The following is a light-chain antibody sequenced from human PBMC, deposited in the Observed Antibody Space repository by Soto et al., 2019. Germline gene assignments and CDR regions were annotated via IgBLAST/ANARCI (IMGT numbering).Light chain of an antibody. J-gene: IGLJ3*02. CDR1: SSNIGSNP. CDR2: ENN. V-gene: IGLV1-51*02. Sequence: QSVLTQPPSVSAAPGQKVTISCSGSSSNIGSNPLSWYQHLPGTAPKLLIYENNKRPSGIPDRFSGSKSGTSATLGITGLQTGDEADYYCGTWDTSLSAGVFGGGTQLTVL. CDR3: GTWDTSLSAGV.